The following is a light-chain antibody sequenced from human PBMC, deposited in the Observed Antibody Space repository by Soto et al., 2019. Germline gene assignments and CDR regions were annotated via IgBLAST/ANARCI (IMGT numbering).Light chain of an antibody. CDR2: AAS. CDR1: QGISTH. CDR3: QQSYTSWWT. J-gene: IGKJ1*01. V-gene: IGKV1-39*01. Sequence: DIQMTQSPSSVSASVGDRVNITCRASQGISTHLSWYQQKPGKAPKLLIYAASSLQSWVPSRFTGSGSGTDFTLTISSLQPEDFATYYCQQSYTSWWTFGQGTKVDI.